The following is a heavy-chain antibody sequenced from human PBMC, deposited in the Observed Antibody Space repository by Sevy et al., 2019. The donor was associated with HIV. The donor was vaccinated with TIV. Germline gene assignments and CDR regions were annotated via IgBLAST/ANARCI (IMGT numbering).Heavy chain of an antibody. CDR1: GFVFSSYT. D-gene: IGHD3-10*01. J-gene: IGHJ4*02. CDR3: ARDMAYGSGIIVYDY. Sequence: GESLKISCAASGFVFSSYTMNWVRQSPGKGLEWVSSISSSSRYIFYADSVKGRFTISRDNARNSLYLQMNSLRVEDTAVYYCARDMAYGSGIIVYDYWGQGTLVTVSS. CDR2: ISSSSRYI. V-gene: IGHV3-21*01.